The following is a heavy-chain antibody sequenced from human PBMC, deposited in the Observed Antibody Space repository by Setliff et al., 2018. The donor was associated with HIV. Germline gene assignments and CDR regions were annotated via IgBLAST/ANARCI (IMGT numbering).Heavy chain of an antibody. J-gene: IGHJ6*03. D-gene: IGHD6-6*01. V-gene: IGHV4-39*01. CDR1: GGSISSTSYY. CDR3: ARGGGTSSPIDYHYYIDV. CDR2: IYYGGTT. Sequence: SETLSLTCTVSGGSISSTSYYWGWIRQPPGKGLEWIGSIYYGGTTYYNPSLKSRVTISVDTSNNQFSLKLSSVTAADTAVYYCARGGGTSSPIDYHYYIDVWGKGTTVTVSS.